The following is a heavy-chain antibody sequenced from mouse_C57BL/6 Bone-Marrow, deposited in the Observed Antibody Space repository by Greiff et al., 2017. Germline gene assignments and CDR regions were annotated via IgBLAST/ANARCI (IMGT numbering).Heavy chain of an antibody. Sequence: EVKLVESGGGLVKPGGSLKLSCAASGFTFSDYGMHWVRQAPEKGLEWVAYISSGSSTIYYADTVKGRFTISRDNAKNTLFMQMTSLRSEDTAMYYCARGSSGYVWFAYWGQGTLVTVSA. CDR2: ISSGSSTI. J-gene: IGHJ3*01. CDR1: GFTFSDYG. V-gene: IGHV5-17*01. D-gene: IGHD3-2*02. CDR3: ARGSSGYVWFAY.